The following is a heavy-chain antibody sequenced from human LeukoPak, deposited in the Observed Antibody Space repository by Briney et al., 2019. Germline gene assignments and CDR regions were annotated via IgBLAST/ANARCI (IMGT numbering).Heavy chain of an antibody. CDR2: ISSDGGNK. CDR3: ARDHYGDYYFDY. CDR1: GFTFNTYA. V-gene: IGHV3-30-3*01. Sequence: GGSLRLSCAASGFTFNTYAMHWVRQTPDKGLEWVAVISSDGGNKYYADSVKGRFTISRDNSKNTLYLQMNSLRAEDTAVYYCARDHYGDYYFDYWGQGTLDTVSS. J-gene: IGHJ4*02. D-gene: IGHD4-17*01.